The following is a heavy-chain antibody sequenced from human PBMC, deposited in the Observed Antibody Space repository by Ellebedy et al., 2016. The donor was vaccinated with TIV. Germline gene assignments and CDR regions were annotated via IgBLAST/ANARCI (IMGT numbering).Heavy chain of an antibody. Sequence: PGGSLRLSCAAFEFSFRSYWMAWVRQAPGKGLEWVASIRQDGYEKYNVDSVKGRFTISRDNAKSSLFLQMNSLRVEDTAVYYCARRASYGDYTVQVNPWFDPWGQGTLVTVSS. CDR2: IRQDGYEK. D-gene: IGHD4-17*01. J-gene: IGHJ5*02. CDR3: ARRASYGDYTVQVNPWFDP. V-gene: IGHV3-7*01. CDR1: EFSFRSYW.